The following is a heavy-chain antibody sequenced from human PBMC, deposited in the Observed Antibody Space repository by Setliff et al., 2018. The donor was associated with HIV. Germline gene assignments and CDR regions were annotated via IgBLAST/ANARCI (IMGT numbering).Heavy chain of an antibody. J-gene: IGHJ5*02. CDR3: ASRIYYYDSNNFLREEGFDP. Sequence: SETLSLTCTVSGDSATNSRYYWAWIRQPPGKGLEYIGSIHYDERTYYNPSLKSRVTISLDTSKNQFSLNLTSVTAADTAVYYCASRIYYYDSNNFLREEGFDPWGQRTLVTVSS. D-gene: IGHD3-22*01. CDR2: IHYDERT. V-gene: IGHV4-39*01. CDR1: GDSATNSRYY.